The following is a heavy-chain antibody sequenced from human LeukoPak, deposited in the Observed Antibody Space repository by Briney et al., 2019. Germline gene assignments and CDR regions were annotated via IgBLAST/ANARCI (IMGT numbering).Heavy chain of an antibody. Sequence: SETLSLTCTVSGGSISSGGYYWSWIRQPPGKGLEWIGYIYYSGSTNYNPSLKSRVTISVDTSKKQFSLKLSSVIAADTAVYYCARESPAMINEGFDPWGQGTLVTVSS. CDR2: IYYSGST. CDR1: GGSISSGGYY. CDR3: ARESPAMINEGFDP. V-gene: IGHV4-61*08. D-gene: IGHD3-22*01. J-gene: IGHJ5*02.